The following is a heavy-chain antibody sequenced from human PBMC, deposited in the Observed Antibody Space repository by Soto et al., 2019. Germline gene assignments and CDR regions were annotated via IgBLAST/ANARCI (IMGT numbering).Heavy chain of an antibody. D-gene: IGHD2-15*01. CDR2: IIPIFGTA. Sequence: QVQRVQSGAEVKKPGSSVKVSCKASGGTFSSYAIGWVRQAPGQGLEWMGGIIPIFGTANYAQKFQGRVTITADESTSTAYMELSSLRSEDTAVYYCARESRYCSGGSCYFLPGIDYWGQGTLVTVSS. J-gene: IGHJ4*02. CDR3: ARESRYCSGGSCYFLPGIDY. V-gene: IGHV1-69*12. CDR1: GGTFSSYA.